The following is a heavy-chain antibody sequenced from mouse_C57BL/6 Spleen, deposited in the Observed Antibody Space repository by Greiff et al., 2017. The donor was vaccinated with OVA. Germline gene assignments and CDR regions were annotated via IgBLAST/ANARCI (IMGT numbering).Heavy chain of an antibody. CDR1: GFTFSSYA. Sequence: EVKVVESGEGLVKPGGSLKLSCAASGFTFSSYAMSWVRQTPEKRLEWVAYISSGGVYTYYAATVKGRFTISRDNARNTLYLQMSSLKTEDTAMYYCTRGGYDNYYAMDYWGQGTSVTVSS. D-gene: IGHD2-2*01. J-gene: IGHJ4*01. V-gene: IGHV5-9-1*02. CDR2: ISSGGVYT. CDR3: TRGGYDNYYAMDY.